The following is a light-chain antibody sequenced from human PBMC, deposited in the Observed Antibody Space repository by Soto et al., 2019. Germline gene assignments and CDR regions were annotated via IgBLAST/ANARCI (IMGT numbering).Light chain of an antibody. CDR3: QQYNSYPWT. J-gene: IGKJ1*01. CDR1: KGINNY. Sequence: DIQMTQSPPSLSASVGDRVTITCRASKGINNYLAWFQQQPGKAPKPLIYATSTLHSGVPSRFTGSGSGTEFTLAVTRLQPEDFVTYYCQQYNSYPWTFGQGTKV. CDR2: ATS. V-gene: IGKV1-16*01.